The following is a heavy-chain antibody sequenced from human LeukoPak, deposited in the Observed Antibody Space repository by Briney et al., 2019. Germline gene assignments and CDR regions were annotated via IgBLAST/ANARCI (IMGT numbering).Heavy chain of an antibody. CDR1: GGSISSSSYH. V-gene: IGHV4-39*07. J-gene: IGHJ6*03. CDR2: IYYSGST. CDR3: ARILTDYYYMDV. Sequence: SETLSLTCTVSGGSISSSSYHWGWIRQPPGKGLEWIGSIYYSGSTYYNPSLKSRVTISVDTSKNQFSLKLSSVTAADTAVYYCARILTDYYYMDVWGKGTTVTVSS.